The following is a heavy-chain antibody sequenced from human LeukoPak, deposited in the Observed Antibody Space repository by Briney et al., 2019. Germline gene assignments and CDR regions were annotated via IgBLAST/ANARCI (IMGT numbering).Heavy chain of an antibody. J-gene: IGHJ5*02. Sequence: GGSLRLSRAASGFTFSDYYMSWIRQAPGKGLEWVSYISSSSSYTNYADSVKGRFTISRDNAKNSLYLQMNSLRAEDTAVYYCARYCSGGSCYVNWFDPWGQGTLVTVSS. CDR1: GFTFSDYY. CDR2: ISSSSSYT. CDR3: ARYCSGGSCYVNWFDP. D-gene: IGHD2-15*01. V-gene: IGHV3-11*06.